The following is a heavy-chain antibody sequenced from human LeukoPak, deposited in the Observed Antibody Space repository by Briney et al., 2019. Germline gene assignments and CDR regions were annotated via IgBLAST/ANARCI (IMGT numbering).Heavy chain of an antibody. V-gene: IGHV5-10-1*01. J-gene: IGHJ4*02. Sequence: GASLQISCKGSGYSFTSYWISWVRQLPGKGLEWMGRIDPSDSYTNYSPSFQGHVTISADKSISTAYLQWSSLKASDTAMYYCARPSSGWYVLDYWGQGTLVTVSS. CDR3: ARPSSGWYVLDY. CDR1: GYSFTSYW. CDR2: IDPSDSYT. D-gene: IGHD6-19*01.